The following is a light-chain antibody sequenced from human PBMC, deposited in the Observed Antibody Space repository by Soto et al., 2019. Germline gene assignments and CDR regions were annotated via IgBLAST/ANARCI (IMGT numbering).Light chain of an antibody. CDR3: QQYVSSPWA. CDR2: GAS. V-gene: IGKV3-20*01. J-gene: IGKJ1*01. CDR1: QSVSSSF. Sequence: EIVLAQSPGTLSLSPGESATLSCRASQSVSSSFLAWYQQKAGQAPRLLIYGASRRATGIPDRFSGSGSGTDSTLTIRRLEPEDSAVYYCQQYVSSPWAFGQGTKVDIK.